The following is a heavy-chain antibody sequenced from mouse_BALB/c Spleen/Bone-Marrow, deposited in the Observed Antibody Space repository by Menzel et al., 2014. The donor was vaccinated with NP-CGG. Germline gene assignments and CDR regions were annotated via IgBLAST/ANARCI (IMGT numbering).Heavy chain of an antibody. D-gene: IGHD1-2*01. CDR2: IDPANGNT. V-gene: IGHV14-3*02. CDR1: GFNIKDTY. J-gene: IGHJ2*01. Sequence: EVNLVESGAELVKSGASVKLSCTASGFNIKDTYMHWVKQRPEQGLEWIGRIDPANGNTKYDPKFQGKATITADTSSNTAYLQLSSLTSEDTAVYYCARYRLGTYFDYWGQGTTLTVSS. CDR3: ARYRLGTYFDY.